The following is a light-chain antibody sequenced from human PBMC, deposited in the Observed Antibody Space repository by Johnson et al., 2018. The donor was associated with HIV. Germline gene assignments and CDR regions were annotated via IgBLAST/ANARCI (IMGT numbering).Light chain of an antibody. CDR2: ENN. CDR1: SSNIGNNY. Sequence: QSVLTQPPSVSAAPGQKVTISCSGSSSNIGNNYVSWYQQFSGTAPKLLIYENNKRPSGIPDRFSGSKSGTSATLGITGLQTGDEADYYCGTWNNSLGVFYVFGTGSKVTLL. CDR3: GTWNNSLGVFYV. J-gene: IGLJ1*01. V-gene: IGLV1-51*02.